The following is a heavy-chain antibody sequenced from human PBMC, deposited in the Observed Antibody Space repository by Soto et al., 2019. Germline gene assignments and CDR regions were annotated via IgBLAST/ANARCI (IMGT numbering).Heavy chain of an antibody. Sequence: KTSETLSLTCAVYGGSFSGYYWSWLRQPPGKGLEWIGEINHSGSTNYNPSLKSRVTISVDTSKNQFSLKLSSVTAADTAVCLCAKNRRYSNYGPSLVGMDVWGQGTTVTVSS. V-gene: IGHV4-34*01. CDR3: AKNRRYSNYGPSLVGMDV. CDR2: INHSGST. CDR1: GGSFSGYY. D-gene: IGHD4-4*01. J-gene: IGHJ6*02.